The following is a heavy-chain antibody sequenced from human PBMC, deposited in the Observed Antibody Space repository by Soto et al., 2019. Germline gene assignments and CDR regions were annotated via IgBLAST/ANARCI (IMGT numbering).Heavy chain of an antibody. V-gene: IGHV3-11*05. CDR3: ARDVRGRDGYNQALDY. Sequence: QVQLVESGGGLVKPGGSLRLSCAASGFTFSDYYMSWIRQAPGKGLEWISYSSSSGSFTDYADSVKGRFTTSRDNAKNSLYLQMNSLSAEDTAVYFCARDVRGRDGYNQALDYWGQGTLVTVSS. D-gene: IGHD5-12*01. CDR1: GFTFSDYY. J-gene: IGHJ4*02. CDR2: SSSSGSFT.